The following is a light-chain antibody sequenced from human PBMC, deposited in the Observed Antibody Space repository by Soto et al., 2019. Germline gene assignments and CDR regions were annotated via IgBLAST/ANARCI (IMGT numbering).Light chain of an antibody. Sequence: EIVMTQSPATLSVSPGERATLSCRASQSVSSNLAWYQRKPGQAPRLLIYGASTRATGIPARFSGSGSGTEFTLTISSLQSEDFAVYYCQQYNNWPFTVGPGTKVDIK. CDR3: QQYNNWPFT. V-gene: IGKV3-15*01. J-gene: IGKJ3*01. CDR1: QSVSSN. CDR2: GAS.